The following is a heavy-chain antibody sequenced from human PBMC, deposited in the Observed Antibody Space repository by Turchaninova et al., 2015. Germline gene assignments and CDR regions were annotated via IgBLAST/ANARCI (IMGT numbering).Heavy chain of an antibody. J-gene: IGHJ4*02. CDR2: IYYSGST. CDR1: GVSISSYY. D-gene: IGHD5-18*01. V-gene: IGHV4-59*01. Sequence: QVQLQASGPGLVTPSGPLSPTGTFAGVSISSYYWSWIRQPPGKGLEWIGYIYYSGSTNYNPSLKSRVTISVDTSKNQFSLKLSSVTAADTAVYYCAEGYSYGYQFDYWGQGTLVTVSS. CDR3: AEGYSYGYQFDY.